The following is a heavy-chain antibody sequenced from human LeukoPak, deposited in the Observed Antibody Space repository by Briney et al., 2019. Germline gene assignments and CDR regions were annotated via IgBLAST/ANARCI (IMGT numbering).Heavy chain of an antibody. V-gene: IGHV3-30*02. Sequence: TGGSLRLSCAASGFTFSSYWMSWVRQAPGKGLEWVAFIRYDGSNKYYADSVKGRFTISRDNSKNTLYLQVNSLRAEDTAVYYCAKESCTGSSCYEPRWGQGTLVTVSS. J-gene: IGHJ4*02. CDR3: AKESCTGSSCYEPR. CDR2: IRYDGSNK. D-gene: IGHD2-15*01. CDR1: GFTFSSYW.